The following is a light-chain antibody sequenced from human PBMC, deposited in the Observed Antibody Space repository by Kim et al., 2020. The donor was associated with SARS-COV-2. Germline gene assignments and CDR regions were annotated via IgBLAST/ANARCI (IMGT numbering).Light chain of an antibody. CDR1: KLGDKY. CDR2: QDN. Sequence: SYELTQLPSVSVSPGPTASITCSGDKLGDKYASWYQQKPGHSSILVIYQDNRRTSGIPERFSRPNSGNSATLTISGTQPTDEPDYYCQVWDSGTEVFCGG. V-gene: IGLV3-1*01. CDR3: QVWDSGTEV. J-gene: IGLJ2*01.